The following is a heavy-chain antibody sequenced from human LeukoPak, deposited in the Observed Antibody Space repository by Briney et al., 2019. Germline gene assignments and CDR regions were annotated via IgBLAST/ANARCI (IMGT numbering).Heavy chain of an antibody. CDR3: ARQYCSGGSCYSDAFDI. J-gene: IGHJ3*02. V-gene: IGHV3-21*01. Sequence: GGSLRLSCAASGFTFSSYSMNWVRQAPGKGLEWVSCISSSSSYIYYADSLKGRFTISRDNAKNSLYLQMNSLRAEDTAVYYCARQYCSGGSCYSDAFDIWGQGTMVTVSS. D-gene: IGHD2-15*01. CDR2: ISSSSSYI. CDR1: GFTFSSYS.